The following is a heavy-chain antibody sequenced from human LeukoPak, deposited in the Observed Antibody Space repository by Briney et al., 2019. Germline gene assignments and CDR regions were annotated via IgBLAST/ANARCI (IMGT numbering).Heavy chain of an antibody. V-gene: IGHV3-66*02. J-gene: IGHJ4*02. D-gene: IGHD6-13*01. Sequence: GGSLRLSCAASGFTVSSNYMSWVRQAPGKGLEWVSVIYSGGSTYYAASVKGRFTISRDNSKNTLYPQMNSLRAEDTAVYYCARGPHSRVAAGGGFDYWGQGTLVTVSS. CDR1: GFTVSSNY. CDR3: ARGPHSRVAAGGGFDY. CDR2: IYSGGST.